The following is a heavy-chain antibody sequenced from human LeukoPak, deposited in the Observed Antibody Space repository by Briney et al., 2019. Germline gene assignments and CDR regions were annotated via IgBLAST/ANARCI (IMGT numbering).Heavy chain of an antibody. V-gene: IGHV3-9*01. Sequence: PGGSLRLSCAASGFTFDDYAMHWVRQAPGKGLEWVSGISWNSGSIGYADSVKGRFTISRDNAKNSLYLQMNSLRAEDTALYYCAKDIGPNDSSGPSDYWGQGTLVTVSS. CDR2: ISWNSGSI. CDR3: AKDIGPNDSSGPSDY. CDR1: GFTFDDYA. D-gene: IGHD3-22*01. J-gene: IGHJ4*02.